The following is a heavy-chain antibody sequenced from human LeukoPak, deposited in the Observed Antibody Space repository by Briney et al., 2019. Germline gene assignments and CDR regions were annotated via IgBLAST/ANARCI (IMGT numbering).Heavy chain of an antibody. CDR3: ASSSWYYYYYYMDV. V-gene: IGHV3-53*01. CDR2: IYSGGST. J-gene: IGHJ6*03. Sequence: GGSLRLSCAASGFTVSSNYMSWVRQAPGKGLEWVSVIYSGGSTYYADSVKGRFTISRDNSKNTLYLQMNSLRAEDTAAYYCASSSWYYYYYYMDVWGKGTTVTVSS. CDR1: GFTVSSNY. D-gene: IGHD6-13*01.